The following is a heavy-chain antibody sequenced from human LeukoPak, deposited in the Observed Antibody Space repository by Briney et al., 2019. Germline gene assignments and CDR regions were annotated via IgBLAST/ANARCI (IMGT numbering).Heavy chain of an antibody. V-gene: IGHV3-66*02. CDR2: LYSGGST. CDR3: AREGYLCSGGSCYTD. J-gene: IGHJ4*02. D-gene: IGHD2-15*01. Sequence: GGSLRLSCAASGFTVSSNYMSWVRQAPGKGLEWVSVLYSGGSTYYADSVKGRFTISRDNSKNTLYLQMNSLRAEDTAVYYCAREGYLCSGGSCYTDWGQGTLVTVSS. CDR1: GFTVSSNY.